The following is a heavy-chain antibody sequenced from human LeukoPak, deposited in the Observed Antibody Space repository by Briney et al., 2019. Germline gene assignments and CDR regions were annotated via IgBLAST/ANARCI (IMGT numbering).Heavy chain of an antibody. D-gene: IGHD4-17*01. CDR1: GGSLSSSTYY. CDR2: VYYSGST. V-gene: IGHV4-39*01. Sequence: SETLSLTCTVSGGSLSSSTYYWDWIRQPPGKGLEWIGSVYYSGSTYYNPSLKSRVTISVDTSKNQFSLRLSSVTAADTAVYYCGTINRYGEKRGWFDSWGRGTLVTVSS. J-gene: IGHJ5*01. CDR3: GTINRYGEKRGWFDS.